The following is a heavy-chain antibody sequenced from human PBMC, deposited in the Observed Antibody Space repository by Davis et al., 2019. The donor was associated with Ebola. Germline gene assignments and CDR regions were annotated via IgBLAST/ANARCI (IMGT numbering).Heavy chain of an antibody. V-gene: IGHV3-7*01. CDR1: GFTFSSYW. D-gene: IGHD2-21*01. J-gene: IGHJ4*02. Sequence: PGGSLRVSCAGSGFTFSSYWMSWVRQAPGKGLEWVANIKQDGSEKYYVDSVRGRFTISRDNAKNSLYLQMHSLRAEDTAVSYCARDLIQQLLIRGSFDYWGQGTLVTVSS. CDR2: IKQDGSEK. CDR3: ARDLIQQLLIRGSFDY.